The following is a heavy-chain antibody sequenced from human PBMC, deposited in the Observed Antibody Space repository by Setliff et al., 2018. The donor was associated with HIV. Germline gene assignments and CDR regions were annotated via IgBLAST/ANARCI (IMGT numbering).Heavy chain of an antibody. CDR1: GFTFSGCS. V-gene: IGHV3-48*04. CDR3: ARVPPPTYYYFYDHYYYYSGMDV. J-gene: IGHJ6*02. Sequence: PGRSLRLSCAASGFTFSGCSMNGVRQAPGNGLEWISYITRSGSTIYYADSVKGRFTISRDNAKNSLYLQMNSLSAEDTAVYYCARVPPPTYYYFYDHYYYYSGMDVWGQGTTVTVSS. CDR2: ITRSGSTI. D-gene: IGHD3-10*01.